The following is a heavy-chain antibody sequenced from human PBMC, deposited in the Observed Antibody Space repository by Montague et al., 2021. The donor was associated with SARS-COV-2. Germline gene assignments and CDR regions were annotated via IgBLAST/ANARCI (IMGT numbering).Heavy chain of an antibody. CDR3: ARGVTYYDILTGYYKGKYYYGMDV. V-gene: IGHV4-34*01. J-gene: IGHJ6*02. CDR1: GGSFSGFY. Sequence: ETLSLTCAVYGGSFSGFYWTWIRQPPGKGLEWIGEMNHSGSTNYNPSLESRVTISVDTSKNQFSPKLTSVTAADTAVYYCARGVTYYDILTGYYKGKYYYGMDVWGQGTTVTVSS. D-gene: IGHD3-9*01. CDR2: MNHSGST.